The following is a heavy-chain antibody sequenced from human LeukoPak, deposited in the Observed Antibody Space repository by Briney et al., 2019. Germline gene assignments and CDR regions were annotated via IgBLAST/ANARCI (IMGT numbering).Heavy chain of an antibody. J-gene: IGHJ5*02. Sequence: ASVKVSCKASGYTFTSYAMNWVRQAPGQGLEWTGWINTNTGNPTYAQGFTGRFVFSLDTSVSTAYLQISSLKAEDTAVYYCTRALRITVSDGFDPWGQGTLVTVSS. CDR3: TRALRITVSDGFDP. D-gene: IGHD2/OR15-2a*01. V-gene: IGHV7-4-1*02. CDR2: INTNTGNP. CDR1: GYTFTSYA.